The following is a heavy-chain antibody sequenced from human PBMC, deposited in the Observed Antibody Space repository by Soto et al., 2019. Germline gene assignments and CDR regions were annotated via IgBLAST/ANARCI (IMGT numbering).Heavy chain of an antibody. CDR3: TTDNHLGAFDI. CDR2: IKSKTDGGTT. J-gene: IGHJ3*02. V-gene: IGHV3-15*01. CDR1: GFTFSSYW. Sequence: GGSLRLSCAASGFTFSSYWMHWVRQAPGKGLEWVGRIKSKTDGGTTDYAAPVKGRFTISRDDSKNTLYLQMNSLKTEDTAVYYCTTDNHLGAFDIWGQGTMVTVSS.